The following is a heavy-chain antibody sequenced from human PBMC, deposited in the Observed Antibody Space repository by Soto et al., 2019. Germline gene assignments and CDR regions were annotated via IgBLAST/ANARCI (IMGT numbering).Heavy chain of an antibody. D-gene: IGHD6-19*01. CDR1: GGSISSYY. CDR3: ARDXAPGAGTNYYYYYGMDV. V-gene: IGHV4-59*01. Sequence: PSETLSLTCTVSGGSISSYYWSWIRQPPGKRMEWVGYMYYSGSTNYNPSLKSRVSISVDTSKNQFSLKLYSVTAADTAVYYCARDXAPGAGTNYYYYYGMDVWGQGTTVTVSS. CDR2: MYYSGST. J-gene: IGHJ6*02.